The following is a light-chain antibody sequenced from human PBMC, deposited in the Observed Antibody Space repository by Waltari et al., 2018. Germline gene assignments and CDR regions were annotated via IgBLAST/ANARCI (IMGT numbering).Light chain of an antibody. CDR2: DAS. Sequence: EIQMTQSPSSLYASVGDSVTITCRARQSVGTWLAWYQQKPGRAPQLLIYDASQLQSGVPSRFSGSGSETEFTLKIGSLQPADFATYYCQHYVTYFRTFGQGTKVEIK. CDR3: QHYVTYFRT. CDR1: QSVGTW. V-gene: IGKV1-5*03. J-gene: IGKJ1*01.